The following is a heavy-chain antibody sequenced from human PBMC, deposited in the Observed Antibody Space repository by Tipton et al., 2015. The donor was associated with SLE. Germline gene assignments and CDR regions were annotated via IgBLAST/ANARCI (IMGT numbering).Heavy chain of an antibody. V-gene: IGHV3-30*04. CDR3: ARESSSSWFGEYYFDY. CDR1: GFTFSSYE. CDR2: ISYDGTNK. J-gene: IGHJ4*02. Sequence: SLRLSCAASGFTFSSYEINWVRQAPGKGLEWGAVISYDGTNKYYADSVKGRFTISRDNSKNTLYLQMNSLRAEDTAVYYCARESSSSWFGEYYFDYWGQGTLVTVSS. D-gene: IGHD6-13*01.